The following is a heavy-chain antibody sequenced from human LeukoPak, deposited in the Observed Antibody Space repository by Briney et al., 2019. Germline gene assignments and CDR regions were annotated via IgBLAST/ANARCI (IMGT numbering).Heavy chain of an antibody. CDR3: ARSTVTTHGMDV. CDR2: IYYSGST. D-gene: IGHD4-17*01. J-gene: IGHJ6*02. CDR1: GGSISSYY. Sequence: AETLSLTCTVSGGSISSYYWSWIRQPPGKGLEWIGYIYYSGSTNYNPSLKSRVTISVDTSKNQFSLKLSSVTAADTAVYYCARSTVTTHGMDVWGQGPTVTVSS. V-gene: IGHV4-59*01.